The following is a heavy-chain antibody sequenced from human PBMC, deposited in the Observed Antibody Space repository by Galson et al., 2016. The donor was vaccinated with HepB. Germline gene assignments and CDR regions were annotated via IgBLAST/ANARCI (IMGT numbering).Heavy chain of an antibody. J-gene: IGHJ4*02. CDR3: ARGRWELLPKYYYFDY. D-gene: IGHD1-26*01. CDR1: GFTFSSYD. CDR2: KRYDGSNK. V-gene: IGHV3-33*01. Sequence: SLRLSCAASGFTFSSYDMHWVRQAPGKGLEWVAVKRYDGSNKYYADSVKGRFTISRDNSKNTLYLQMNSLRAEDTAVYYCARGRWELLPKYYYFDYWGQGTLVTVSS.